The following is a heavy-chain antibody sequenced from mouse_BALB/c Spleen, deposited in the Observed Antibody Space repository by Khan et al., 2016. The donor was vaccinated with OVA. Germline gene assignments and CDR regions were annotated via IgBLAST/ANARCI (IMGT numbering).Heavy chain of an antibody. CDR2: INTYTGEP. V-gene: IGHV9-3-1*01. D-gene: IGHD2-10*01. Sequence: QIQLVQSGPELKKPGETVKISCKASGHTFTNYGMNWVKQAPGKGLKWMGWINTYTGEPTYADDFNGRFAFSLETSASTAYLQINNLKNEDTATYFCARPPYFSYAMDNWGQGTSGTVSS. J-gene: IGHJ4*01. CDR3: ARPPYFSYAMDN. CDR1: GHTFTNYG.